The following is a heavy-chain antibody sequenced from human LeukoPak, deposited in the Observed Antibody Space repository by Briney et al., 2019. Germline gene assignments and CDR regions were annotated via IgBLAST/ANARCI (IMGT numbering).Heavy chain of an antibody. J-gene: IGHJ4*02. CDR2: IYTSGST. Sequence: SETLSFTCTVSSGSISSYYWSWIRQPAGKGLEWIGRIYTSGSTNYNPSLKSRVTMSVDTSKNQFSLQLSSVTAADTAVYYCARETSNSGIAYWGQGTLVTVSS. CDR1: SGSISSYY. D-gene: IGHD3-10*01. CDR3: ARETSNSGIAY. V-gene: IGHV4-4*07.